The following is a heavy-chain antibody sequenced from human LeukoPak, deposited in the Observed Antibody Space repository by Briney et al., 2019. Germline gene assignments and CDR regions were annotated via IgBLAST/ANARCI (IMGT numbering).Heavy chain of an antibody. D-gene: IGHD4-17*01. J-gene: IGHJ5*02. CDR2: INHSGST. CDR3: ARGSGDYVSNWFDP. CDR1: GGSFSGYY. V-gene: IGHV4-34*01. Sequence: PSETLSLTCAVYGGSFSGYYWSWIRQPPAKGLEWIGEINHSGSTNYNPSLKSRVTISVDTSKNQFSLKLSSVTAADTAVYYCARGSGDYVSNWFDPWGQGTLVTVSS.